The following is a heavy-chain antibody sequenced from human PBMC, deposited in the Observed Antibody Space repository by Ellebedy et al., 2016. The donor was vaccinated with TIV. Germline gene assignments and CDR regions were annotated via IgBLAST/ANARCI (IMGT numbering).Heavy chain of an antibody. D-gene: IGHD3-9*01. J-gene: IGHJ4*02. CDR3: ARRGALTGFLHFDY. V-gene: IGHV1-69*13. Sequence: AASVKVSCKASGGTFSSYAISWVRQAPGQGLEWMGGIIPKFGTTYHAQKFKGRVTVTADESTSTAYMELSSLRSEDTAVYYCARRGALTGFLHFDYWGQGTLVTVSS. CDR1: GGTFSSYA. CDR2: IIPKFGTT.